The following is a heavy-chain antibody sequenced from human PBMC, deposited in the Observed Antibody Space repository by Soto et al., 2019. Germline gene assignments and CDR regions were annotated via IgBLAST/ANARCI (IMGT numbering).Heavy chain of an antibody. Sequence: SETLSLTCTVSGGSISSSSYYWGWIRQPPGKGLEWIGSIYYSGSTYYNPSLKSRVTISVDTSKNQFSLKLSSVTAADTAVYYCATGTGQQLGFDYWGQGTLVTVSS. CDR2: IYYSGST. CDR3: ATGTGQQLGFDY. CDR1: GGSISSSSYY. J-gene: IGHJ4*02. V-gene: IGHV4-39*01. D-gene: IGHD6-13*01.